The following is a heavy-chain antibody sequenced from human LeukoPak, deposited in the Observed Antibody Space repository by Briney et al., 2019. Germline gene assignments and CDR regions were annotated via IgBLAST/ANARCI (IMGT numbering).Heavy chain of an antibody. Sequence: GGSLRLSCAASGFTFSSYAMHWVRQAPGKGLEWVAVISYDGSNKYYADSVKGRFTISRDNSKNTLYLQMNSLRAEDTAVYYCARPLGIAVAGDAFDIWGQGTMVTVSS. CDR1: GFTFSSYA. D-gene: IGHD6-19*01. J-gene: IGHJ3*02. V-gene: IGHV3-30*04. CDR2: ISYDGSNK. CDR3: ARPLGIAVAGDAFDI.